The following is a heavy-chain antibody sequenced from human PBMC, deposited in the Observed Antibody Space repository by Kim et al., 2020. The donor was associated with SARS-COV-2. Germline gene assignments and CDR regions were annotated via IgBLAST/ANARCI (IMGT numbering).Heavy chain of an antibody. V-gene: IGHV1-18*04. J-gene: IGHJ4*01. Sequence: ALVKVSCKASGYTFTTFNFLWVRQAPGQGLEWMGWISADYGTTDYAQDFKGRVTMTTDTYTGTAYMELRNLKSDDTAVYYCVATFSQDSGGFPMYFDNWG. CDR3: VATFSQDSGGFPMYFDN. CDR1: GYTFTTFN. D-gene: IGHD2-15*01. CDR2: ISADYGTT.